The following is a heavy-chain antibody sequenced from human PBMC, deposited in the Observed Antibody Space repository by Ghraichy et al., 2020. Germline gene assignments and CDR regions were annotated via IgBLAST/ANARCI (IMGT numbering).Heavy chain of an antibody. Sequence: ASVKVSCKASGYTFTSYGISWVRQAPGQGLEWMGWISAYNGNTNYAQKLQGRVTMTPDTSTRQAYMELRSLRSDATAVYYCAGDGYYYDSGGRVDYWGQGTLVTVPS. J-gene: IGHJ4*02. CDR1: GYTFTSYG. D-gene: IGHD3-22*01. CDR3: AGDGYYYDSGGRVDY. V-gene: IGHV1-18*04. CDR2: ISAYNGNT.